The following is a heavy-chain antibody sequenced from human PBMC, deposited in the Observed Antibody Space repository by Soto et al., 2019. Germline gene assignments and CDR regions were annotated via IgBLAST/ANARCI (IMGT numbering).Heavy chain of an antibody. J-gene: IGHJ3*02. D-gene: IGHD3-22*01. CDR1: GYTFTGYY. V-gene: IGHV1-2*02. CDR2: INPNSGGT. Sequence: SVKVSCKASGYTFTGYYMHWVRQAPGQGLEWMGWINPNSGGTNYAQKFQGRVTMTRDTSISTAYMELSRLRSDDTAVYYCAVYYDSSGYYSSLDAFDIWGQGTMVTVSS. CDR3: AVYYDSSGYYSSLDAFDI.